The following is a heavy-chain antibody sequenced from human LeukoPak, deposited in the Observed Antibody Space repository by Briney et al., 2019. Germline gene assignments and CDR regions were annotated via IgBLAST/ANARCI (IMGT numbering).Heavy chain of an antibody. Sequence: AGSLSLSCAASGCTFRDYDMNWIRQPPGKGLEWVAFIRYDGSNEYYPDSVEGRFTISRDNSRNTLYLQMNSLRGEDTAVYYGAKGGSASHNWFDPWGQGTLVTVSS. J-gene: IGHJ5*02. D-gene: IGHD2-15*01. V-gene: IGHV3-30*02. CDR1: GCTFRDYD. CDR3: AKGGSASHNWFDP. CDR2: IRYDGSNE.